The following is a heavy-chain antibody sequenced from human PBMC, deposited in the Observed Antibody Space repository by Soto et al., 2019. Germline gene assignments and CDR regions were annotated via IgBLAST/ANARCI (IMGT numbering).Heavy chain of an antibody. J-gene: IGHJ6*02. CDR3: AREGCISTSCYVGYYYYGMDV. CDR2: IIPIFGTA. V-gene: IGHV1-69*12. Sequence: QVQLVQSGAEVKKPGSSVKVSCKASGGTFSSYAISWVRQAPGQGLEWMGGIIPIFGTANYAQKFQGRVTINADDSTSTAYMELSSLSSADTAVYYCAREGCISTSCYVGYYYYGMDVWGQGTTVTVSS. CDR1: GGTFSSYA. D-gene: IGHD2-2*01.